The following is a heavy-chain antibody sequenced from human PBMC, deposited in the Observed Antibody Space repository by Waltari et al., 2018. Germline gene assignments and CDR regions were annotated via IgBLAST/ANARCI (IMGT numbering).Heavy chain of an antibody. CDR2: INVDGGYI. V-gene: IGHV3-74*01. J-gene: IGHJ4*02. CDR1: GFRFGDYW. Sequence: EVHLAESGGGVVQPGGSLRLSCTGSGFRFGDYWLHWVRQAPGKVLELVRRINVDGGYISYGDSVKCRFTISRDNAKNTVFLQLNSLRADDTAVYFCARKAGSGYPYGPFYYDNWGQGTLVTVSS. D-gene: IGHD5-12*01. CDR3: ARKAGSGYPYGPFYYDN.